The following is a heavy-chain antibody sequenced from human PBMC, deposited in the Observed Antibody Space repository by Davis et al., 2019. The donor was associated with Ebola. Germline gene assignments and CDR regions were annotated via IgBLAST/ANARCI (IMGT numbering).Heavy chain of an antibody. CDR1: GGSISPHY. V-gene: IGHV4-4*07. J-gene: IGHJ3*01. Sequence: PSETLSLTCTVSGGSISPHYWSWIRQHAGKELEWIGRIYSTGGPSYNPSLKSRVRMSVDTSTSQVSLDLNSVTAADTAVYYCVRGGGGDDVFDVWGQGAGVIVSS. CDR2: IYSTGGP. CDR3: VRGGGGDDVFDV. D-gene: IGHD2-21*01.